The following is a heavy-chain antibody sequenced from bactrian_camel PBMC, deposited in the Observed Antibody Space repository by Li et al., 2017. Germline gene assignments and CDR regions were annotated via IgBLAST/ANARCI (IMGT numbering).Heavy chain of an antibody. Sequence: HVQLVESGGGLVQPGGSLRLSCAASGFTFGTYWMYWVRQAPGKGLEWVSAINSGGGNTYYANSVKGRFTISRDNAKNTVYLQLNSLKTEDMAKYYCAKSEYGGSSYNYWGQGTQVTV. CDR1: GFTFGTYW. CDR2: INSGGGNT. D-gene: IGHD6*01. CDR3: AKSEYGGSSYNY. V-gene: IGHV3S1*01. J-gene: IGHJ4*01.